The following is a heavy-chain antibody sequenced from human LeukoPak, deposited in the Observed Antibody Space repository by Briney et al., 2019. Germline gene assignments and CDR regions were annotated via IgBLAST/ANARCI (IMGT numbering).Heavy chain of an antibody. CDR3: AKDGEQWLVTRLDY. Sequence: PGGSLRLSCAASGFTFSSYAMSWVRQAPGKGLEWVSAISGSGGSTYYADSVKGRFTISRDNSKNTLYLQMNSLRAEDTAVHYCAKDGEQWLVTRLDYWGQGTLVTVSS. D-gene: IGHD6-19*01. CDR1: GFTFSSYA. V-gene: IGHV3-23*01. J-gene: IGHJ4*02. CDR2: ISGSGGST.